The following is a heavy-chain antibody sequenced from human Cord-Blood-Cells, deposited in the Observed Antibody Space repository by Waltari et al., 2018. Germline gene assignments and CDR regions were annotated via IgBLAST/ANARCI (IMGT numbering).Heavy chain of an antibody. Sequence: EVQLVESGGGLVKPGGSLSPSCAASGFTFSSYSMNWVRQAPGKGLEWVSSISSSSSYIYNADSVKGRVTISRANAKNSLYLQMNSLRAEDTAVYYCARNGYNFDYWGQGTLVTVSS. CDR2: ISSSSSYI. D-gene: IGHD6-25*01. J-gene: IGHJ4*02. V-gene: IGHV3-21*01. CDR3: ARNGYNFDY. CDR1: GFTFSSYS.